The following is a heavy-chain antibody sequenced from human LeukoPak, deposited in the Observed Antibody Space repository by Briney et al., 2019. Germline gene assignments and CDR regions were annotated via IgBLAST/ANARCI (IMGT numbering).Heavy chain of an antibody. J-gene: IGHJ6*02. CDR1: GYSISSGYY. D-gene: IGHD3-10*01. Sequence: SETLSLTCTVSGYSISSGYYWGWIRQPPGKGLEWIGSIYHSGSTYYNPSLKSRVTISVDTSKNQFSLKLSSVTAADTAVYYCARDSWFGELSPRGYYYGMDVWGQGTTVTVSS. CDR2: IYHSGST. V-gene: IGHV4-38-2*02. CDR3: ARDSWFGELSPRGYYYGMDV.